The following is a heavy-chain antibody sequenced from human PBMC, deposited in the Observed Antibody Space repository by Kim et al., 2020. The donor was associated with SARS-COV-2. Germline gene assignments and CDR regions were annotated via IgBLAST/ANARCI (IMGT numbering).Heavy chain of an antibody. V-gene: IGHV6-1*01. CDR3: ARVRHSSGYRYYYYGMDV. Sequence: SQTLSLTCAISGDSVSSNSAAWNWIRQSPSRGLEWLGRTYYRSKWYNDYAVSVKSRITINPDTSKNQFSLQLNSVTPEDTAEYYCARVRHSSGYRYYYYGMDVWGRGTTVTVSS. CDR2: TYYRSKWYN. CDR1: GDSVSSNSAA. J-gene: IGHJ6*02. D-gene: IGHD6-19*01.